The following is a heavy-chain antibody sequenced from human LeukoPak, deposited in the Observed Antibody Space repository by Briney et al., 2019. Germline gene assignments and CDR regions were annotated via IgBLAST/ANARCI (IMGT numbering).Heavy chain of an antibody. Sequence: SETLSLTCAVYGGSFSGYYWSWICQPPGKGLEWIGEINHSGSTNYSPSLKSRVTISVDTSKNQFSLKLSSVTAADTAVYYCARGVTIFGVAYAFDYWGQGTLVTVSS. D-gene: IGHD3-3*01. V-gene: IGHV4-34*01. CDR1: GGSFSGYY. J-gene: IGHJ4*02. CDR3: ARGVTIFGVAYAFDY. CDR2: INHSGST.